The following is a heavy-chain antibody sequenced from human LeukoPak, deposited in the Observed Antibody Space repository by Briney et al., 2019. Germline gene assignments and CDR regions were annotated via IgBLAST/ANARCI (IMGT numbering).Heavy chain of an antibody. D-gene: IGHD3-16*02. Sequence: PGGSLRLSCGASGFPFSSHAMSWVRQAPGKGLEWVSAISGSGGSTYYADSVTGRFTIARDNSKNTLYLQVNSLRAEDTAVYYCAKTRLGELSYFDYWGQGSMVTVSS. CDR3: AKTRLGELSYFDY. CDR1: GFPFSSHA. CDR2: ISGSGGST. V-gene: IGHV3-23*01. J-gene: IGHJ4*02.